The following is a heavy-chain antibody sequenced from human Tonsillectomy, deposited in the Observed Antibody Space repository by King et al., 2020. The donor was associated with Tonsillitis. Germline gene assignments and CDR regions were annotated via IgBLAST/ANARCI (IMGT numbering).Heavy chain of an antibody. CDR3: ARELRGSETYGEDWFDT. D-gene: IGHD3-10*01. CDR2: ISYDGSKE. CDR1: GFTFITYS. Sequence: QLVQSGGGVVQPGRSLRLSCAASGFTFITYSMHWVRQAPGKGLEWVALISYDGSKEYYADSVQGRFTISRDNSKNTLYLQMNSLRAEYAAVYYCARELRGSETYGEDWFDTWGQGTLVTVSS. J-gene: IGHJ5*02. V-gene: IGHV3-30*04.